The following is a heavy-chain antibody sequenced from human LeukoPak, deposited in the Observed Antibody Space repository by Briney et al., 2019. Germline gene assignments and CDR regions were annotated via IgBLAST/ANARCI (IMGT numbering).Heavy chain of an antibody. J-gene: IGHJ3*02. CDR1: GFTVSSNY. CDR3: ARGGTDWAFDI. CDR2: IKQDGSEK. Sequence: GGSLRLSCAASGFTVSSNYMSWVRQAPGKGLEWVANIKQDGSEKYYVDSVKGRFTISRDNAENSLYLQMNSLRAEDTAVYYCARGGTDWAFDIWGQGTMVTVSS. V-gene: IGHV3-7*01. D-gene: IGHD2-21*01.